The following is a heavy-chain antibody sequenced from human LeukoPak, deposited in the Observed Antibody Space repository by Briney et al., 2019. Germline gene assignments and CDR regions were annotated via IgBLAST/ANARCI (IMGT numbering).Heavy chain of an antibody. Sequence: SSETLSLTCAVYGESFSGYYWSWIRQPPGKGLEWIGEINHSGSTNYNPSLKSRVTISVDTSKNQFSLKLRSVTAADTAVYYCARVPGGGTAANWGQGTMVTVSS. CDR2: INHSGST. D-gene: IGHD1-7*01. J-gene: IGHJ3*01. CDR1: GESFSGYY. CDR3: ARVPGGGTAAN. V-gene: IGHV4-34*01.